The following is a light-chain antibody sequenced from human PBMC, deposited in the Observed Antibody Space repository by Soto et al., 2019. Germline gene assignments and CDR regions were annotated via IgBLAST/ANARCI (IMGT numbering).Light chain of an antibody. CDR3: QQYDNWPVT. CDR1: QIFLHSNGYNY. CDR2: LGS. Sequence: DIVMTQSPLSLPVTPGEPSSISCRSSQIFLHSNGYNYLDWYLQKPGQSPQLLIYLGSNRASGVPDRFSGRGSETEFTLTISSLQSEDFAFYYCQQYDNWPVTFGQGTKWIS. V-gene: IGKV2-28*01. J-gene: IGKJ1*01.